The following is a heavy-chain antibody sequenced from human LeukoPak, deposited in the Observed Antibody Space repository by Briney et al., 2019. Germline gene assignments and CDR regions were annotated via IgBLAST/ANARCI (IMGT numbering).Heavy chain of an antibody. CDR1: GFTFSSYA. CDR3: AKDRGGGYYYAT. D-gene: IGHD3-22*01. CDR2: ISGSGGST. Sequence: GGSLRLSCAASGFTFSSYAMSWVRQAPGKGLEWVSAISGSGGSTYYADSVKGRFTISRDNSENTLYLQMNGLRAEDTAVYYCAKDRGGGYYYATRGQGTLVTVSS. V-gene: IGHV3-23*01. J-gene: IGHJ1*01.